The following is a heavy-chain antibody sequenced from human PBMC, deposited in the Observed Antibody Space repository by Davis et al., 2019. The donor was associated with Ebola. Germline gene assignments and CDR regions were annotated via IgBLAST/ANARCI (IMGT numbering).Heavy chain of an antibody. CDR2: INHSGST. CDR1: GGSFSGYY. Sequence: SETLSLTCAVYGGSFSGYYWSWIRQPPGKGLEWIGEINHSGSTNYNPSLKSRVTISVDMSKNQFSLKLTSVTAADTGMYYCARDYYDSNGYLYYFDSWGQGTLVTVSS. J-gene: IGHJ4*02. D-gene: IGHD3-22*01. CDR3: ARDYYDSNGYLYYFDS. V-gene: IGHV4-34*01.